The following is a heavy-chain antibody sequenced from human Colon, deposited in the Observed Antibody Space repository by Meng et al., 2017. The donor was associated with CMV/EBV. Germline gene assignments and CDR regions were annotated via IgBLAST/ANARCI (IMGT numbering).Heavy chain of an antibody. V-gene: IGHV3-23*03. D-gene: IGHD6-25*01. Sequence: GGSLRLSCAASGFTVSSNYMSWVRQAPGKGLEWVSVIYSAGSTTYYADSVKGRFTISRDNSKNMLYLQMNSLRADDTAIYYCAKGRGAAPFDYWGQGILVTVSS. CDR2: IYSAGSTT. J-gene: IGHJ4*02. CDR1: GFTVSSNY. CDR3: AKGRGAAPFDY.